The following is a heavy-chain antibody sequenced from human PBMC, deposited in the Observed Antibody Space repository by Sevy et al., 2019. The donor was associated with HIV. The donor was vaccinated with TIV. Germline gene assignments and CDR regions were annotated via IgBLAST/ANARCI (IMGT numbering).Heavy chain of an antibody. D-gene: IGHD2-15*01. Sequence: GGSLRLSCAASGFTFSSYSMNWVRQAPGKRLEWVSSISSSSSYIYYADSVKGRYTISRDNAKNSLYLQMNSLRAEDTAVYYCARDQRRDIVVVVAATNWFDPWGQGTLVTVSS. J-gene: IGHJ5*02. CDR3: ARDQRRDIVVVVAATNWFDP. CDR1: GFTFSSYS. CDR2: ISSSSSYI. V-gene: IGHV3-21*01.